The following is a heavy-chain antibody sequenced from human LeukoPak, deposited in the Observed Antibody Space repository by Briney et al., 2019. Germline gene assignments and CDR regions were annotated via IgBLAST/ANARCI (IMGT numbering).Heavy chain of an antibody. J-gene: IGHJ4*02. CDR3: ARHFDY. V-gene: IGHV4-59*08. CDR2: IYYSGST. Sequence: PSETLSLTCAVYGGSFSGYYWSWIRQPPGKGLEWIGYIYYSGSTNYNPSLKSRVTISVDTSKNQFSLKLSSVTAADTAVYYCARHFDYWGQGTLVTVSS. CDR1: GGSFSGYY.